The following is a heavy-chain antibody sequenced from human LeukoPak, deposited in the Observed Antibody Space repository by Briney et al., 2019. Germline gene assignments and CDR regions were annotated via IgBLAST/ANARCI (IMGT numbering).Heavy chain of an antibody. CDR2: INTNTGNP. Sequence: ASVKVSCRASGYTFTSYAMNWVRQAPGQGLEWMGWINTNTGNPTYAQGFTGRFVFSLDTSVSTAYLQISSLKAEDTAVYYCARDLSLVGWFGELSAQYFDYWGQGTLVTVSS. D-gene: IGHD3-10*01. V-gene: IGHV7-4-1*02. CDR1: GYTFTSYA. CDR3: ARDLSLVGWFGELSAQYFDY. J-gene: IGHJ4*02.